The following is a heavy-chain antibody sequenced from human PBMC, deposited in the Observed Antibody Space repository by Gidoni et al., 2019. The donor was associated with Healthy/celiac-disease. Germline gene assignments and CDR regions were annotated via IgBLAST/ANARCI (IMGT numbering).Heavy chain of an antibody. Sequence: QLQLQESGPGLVKPSETLSLTCTVSGGSISSSSYYWGWIRQPPGKGLEWIGSIYYSGSTYYNPSLKSRVTISVDTSKNQFSLKLSSVTAADTAVYYCASERFYCYYMDVWGKGTTVTVSS. CDR2: IYYSGST. CDR3: ASERFYCYYMDV. J-gene: IGHJ6*03. CDR1: GGSISSSSYY. V-gene: IGHV4-39*01.